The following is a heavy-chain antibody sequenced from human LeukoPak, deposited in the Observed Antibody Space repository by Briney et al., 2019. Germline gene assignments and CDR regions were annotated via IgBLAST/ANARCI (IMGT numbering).Heavy chain of an antibody. V-gene: IGHV3-48*02. J-gene: IGHJ4*02. CDR1: TFTFSSYS. CDR3: ARILGFTLDY. Sequence: PGGSLRLSCAPSTFTFSSYSMNWVRQAPGKGLEWVSYSEYSGTTSYYADSVKGRFTVSRDNAKNSLYLQMSSLRDEDTAVYYCARILGFTLDYWGQGTLVTVSA. CDR2: SEYSGTTS.